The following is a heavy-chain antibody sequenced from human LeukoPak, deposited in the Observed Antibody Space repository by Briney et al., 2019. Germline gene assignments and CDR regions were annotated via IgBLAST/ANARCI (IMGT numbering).Heavy chain of an antibody. Sequence: ASVKVSCKASGFTLTAYYMHWVRQAPGQGPGWMGWINPKSGGTNYAQRFQGRVTMTRDTSISTLYMEVSSLRSDDTAIYYCTRGIYGGHSPLVDFWGQGTLVTVSS. V-gene: IGHV1-2*02. J-gene: IGHJ4*02. CDR1: GFTLTAYY. D-gene: IGHD4-23*01. CDR2: INPKSGGT. CDR3: TRGIYGGHSPLVDF.